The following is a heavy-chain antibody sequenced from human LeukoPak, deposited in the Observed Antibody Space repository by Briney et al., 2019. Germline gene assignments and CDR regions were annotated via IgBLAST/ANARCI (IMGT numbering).Heavy chain of an antibody. J-gene: IGHJ4*02. V-gene: IGHV3-53*01. D-gene: IGHD2-15*01. CDR1: GFTFSSYS. CDR2: IYSGGNI. Sequence: GGSLRLSCAASGFTFSSYSMNWVRQAPGKGLEWVSVIYSGGNIYYIDSVKGRFTISRDTSKNTLYLQMNSLRAEDTAVYYCASRHCSGGGCYFAGADPFDYWGQGTLVTVSS. CDR3: ASRHCSGGGCYFAGADPFDY.